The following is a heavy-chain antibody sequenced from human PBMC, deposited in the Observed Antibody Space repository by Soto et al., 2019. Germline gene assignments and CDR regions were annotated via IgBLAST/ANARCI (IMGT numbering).Heavy chain of an antibody. CDR3: AREPPPGAARGEYDAFDI. Sequence: QVQLQESGPGLVKPSQTLSLTCTVSGGSISSGGYYWSWIRQHPGKGLEWIGYIYYSGSTYYNTSLKSRVTISVDTSKKQFSLKLSSVTAAETAVYYCAREPPPGAARGEYDAFDIWGQGTMVTVSS. CDR1: GGSISSGGYY. J-gene: IGHJ3*02. V-gene: IGHV4-31*03. CDR2: IYYSGST. D-gene: IGHD6-6*01.